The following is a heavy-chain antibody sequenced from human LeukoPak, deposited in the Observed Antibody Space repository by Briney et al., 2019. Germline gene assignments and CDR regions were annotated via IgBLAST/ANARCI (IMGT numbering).Heavy chain of an antibody. D-gene: IGHD3-16*01. V-gene: IGHV3-53*05. CDR2: IYSGGST. Sequence: GGSLRLSCAASGFTVSSNYMSWVRQAPGKGLEWVSVIYSGGSTYYADSVKGRFTISRDNAKNSLYLQMNRLRAEDTALYYCAKDMFYDYSRDFDYWGQGTLVTVSS. CDR1: GFTVSSNY. J-gene: IGHJ4*02. CDR3: AKDMFYDYSRDFDY.